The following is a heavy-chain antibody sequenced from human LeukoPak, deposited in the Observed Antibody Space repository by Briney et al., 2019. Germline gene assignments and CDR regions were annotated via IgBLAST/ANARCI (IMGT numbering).Heavy chain of an antibody. CDR3: AKGYYGSGSYGWFDP. D-gene: IGHD3-10*01. J-gene: IGHJ5*02. CDR2: ISDSGSST. V-gene: IGHV3-23*01. Sequence: PGGTLRLSCAASGFTFSCYAMSWVRQAPGRGLEWVSTISDSGSSTYYADSVKGRLTISRDNSKSTVYLQINSLSAEDMAVYYCAKGYYGSGSYGWFDPWGQGTLVTVSS. CDR1: GFTFSCYA.